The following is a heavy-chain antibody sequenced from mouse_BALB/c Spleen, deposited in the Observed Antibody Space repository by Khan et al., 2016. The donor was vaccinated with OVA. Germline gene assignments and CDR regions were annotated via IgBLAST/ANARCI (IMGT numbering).Heavy chain of an antibody. J-gene: IGHJ2*01. CDR2: INPSTGYT. V-gene: IGHV1-7*01. CDR3: ARRGLRWDFDY. Sequence: LVEPGAELAKPGASVKMSCKASGYTFINYWILWIKQRPGQGLEWIGYINPSTGYTEYNQNFKDKATLTADKSSSTAYMQMSSLTSEDSTVYYCARRGLRWDFDYWGQGTTLTVSS. D-gene: IGHD1-1*01. CDR1: GYTFINYW.